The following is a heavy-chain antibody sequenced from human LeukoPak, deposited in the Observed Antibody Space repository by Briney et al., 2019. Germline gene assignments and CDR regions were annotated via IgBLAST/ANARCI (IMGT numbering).Heavy chain of an antibody. V-gene: IGHV3-73*01. J-gene: IGHJ4*02. CDR3: TTLDFDY. CDR1: GFTFSGSD. Sequence: GGSLRLSCAASGFTFSGSDMHWVRQASGKGLEWVGRIRIKTNSYATAYAASVKGRFTISRDDSKNTAYLQMNSLKTEDTAVYYCTTLDFDYWGQGTLVTVSS. CDR2: IRIKTNSYAT.